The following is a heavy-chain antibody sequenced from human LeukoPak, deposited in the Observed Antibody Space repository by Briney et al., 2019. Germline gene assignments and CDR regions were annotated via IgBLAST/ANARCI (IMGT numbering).Heavy chain of an antibody. J-gene: IGHJ4*02. CDR3: VRDESKGLDY. V-gene: IGHV3-74*01. CDR2: INSDGSST. CDR1: GFTFSSYW. Sequence: GGPLRLSCAASGFTFSSYWMHWVRQAPGKGLVWVSRINSDGSSTSYADSLKGRFTISRDNAKNTLYLQMNSLRAEDTALYYCVRDESKGLDYWGQGTLVTVSS.